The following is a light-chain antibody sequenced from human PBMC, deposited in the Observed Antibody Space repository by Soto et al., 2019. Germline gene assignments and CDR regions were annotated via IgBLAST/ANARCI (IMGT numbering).Light chain of an antibody. CDR2: DAY. Sequence: EIVLTQSPATLSLSPGERATLSCRASQSVSSYLAWYQQKPGQAPRLLIYDAYNRATGIPARFSGSGSGTAVTLTISSLEPEDFAVYYCQQRSNWAITFGQGTRLEIK. CDR3: QQRSNWAIT. V-gene: IGKV3-11*01. J-gene: IGKJ5*01. CDR1: QSVSSY.